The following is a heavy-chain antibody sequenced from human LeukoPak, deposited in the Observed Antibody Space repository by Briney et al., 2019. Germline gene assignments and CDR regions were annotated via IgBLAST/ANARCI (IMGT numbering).Heavy chain of an antibody. CDR2: MNPNSGNT. CDR3: ARGGEYPGRRYYFDY. Sequence: SVMVSCKASGYTFTSYDINWVRQATGQGLEWMGWMNPNSGNTGYAQKFQGRVTMTRNTSISTAYMELSSLRSEDTAVYYCARGGEYPGRRYYFDYWGQGTLVTVSS. V-gene: IGHV1-8*01. J-gene: IGHJ4*02. CDR1: GYTFTSYD. D-gene: IGHD2/OR15-2a*01.